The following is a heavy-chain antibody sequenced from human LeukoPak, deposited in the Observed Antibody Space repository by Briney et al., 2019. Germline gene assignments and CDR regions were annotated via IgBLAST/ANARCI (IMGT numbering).Heavy chain of an antibody. V-gene: IGHV1-8*01. CDR1: GYTFTSYD. CDR2: MNPNSGNT. D-gene: IGHD2-2*01. J-gene: IGHJ5*02. CDR3: ARETLPNWFDP. Sequence: ASVKVSCKASGYTFTSYDINWVRQATGQGLEWMGWMNPNSGNTGYAQKFQGRVTVTRNTSISTAYMELSSLRSEDTAVYYCARETLPNWFDPWGQGTLVTVSS.